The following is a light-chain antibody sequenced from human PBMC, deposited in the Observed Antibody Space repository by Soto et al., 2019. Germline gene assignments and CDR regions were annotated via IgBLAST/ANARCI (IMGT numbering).Light chain of an antibody. CDR3: KQDLQTFWN. V-gene: IGKV2-28*01. CDR1: QSLLHSNGYNY. Sequence: DIVMTQSPLSLPVTPGEPASISCRSSQSLLHSNGYNYLDWYLQKPGQSPQLLIYLGSNRAFGVPDRFSGRGSGTDFTLKIRRVQAEKVGIYSCKQDLQTFWNFGQGTQVQMK. J-gene: IGKJ1*01. CDR2: LGS.